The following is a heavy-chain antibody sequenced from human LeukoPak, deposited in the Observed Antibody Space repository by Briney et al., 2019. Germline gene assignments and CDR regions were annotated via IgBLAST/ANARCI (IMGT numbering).Heavy chain of an antibody. CDR3: ARDSRSHCSSTARYGPYFDY. D-gene: IGHD2-2*01. CDR1: AFTISASG. V-gene: IGHV3-48*01. Sequence: PGGSLRLSCAASAFTISASGMSWVRQTSGKGLEWISYISSSGTIIYYADSVKGRFTISRDSAKNSLFLQMNSLRAEDTAVYYCARDSRSHCSSTARYGPYFDYWGQGTLVTVSS. CDR2: ISSSGTII. J-gene: IGHJ4*02.